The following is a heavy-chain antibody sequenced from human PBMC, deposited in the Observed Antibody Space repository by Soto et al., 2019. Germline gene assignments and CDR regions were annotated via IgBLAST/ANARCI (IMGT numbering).Heavy chain of an antibody. Sequence: GGSLRLSCAASGFTFSDYYMSWIRQAPGKGLEWVSYISDSGRTTYYTDSVKGRFTISRDNAKNSMYLQMNSLRAEDTAVYYCARPMPRGVLNYYYYMDVWGKGTTVTVSS. CDR1: GFTFSDYY. CDR2: ISDSGRTT. V-gene: IGHV3-11*01. D-gene: IGHD3-10*01. CDR3: ARPMPRGVLNYYYYMDV. J-gene: IGHJ6*03.